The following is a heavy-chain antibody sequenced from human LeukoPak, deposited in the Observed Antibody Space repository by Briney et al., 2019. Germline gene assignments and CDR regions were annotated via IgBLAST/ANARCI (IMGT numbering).Heavy chain of an antibody. V-gene: IGHV5-51*01. CDR3: ASSIIRGGYYYYMDV. Sequence: GESLKISCKGSGYSFSNYWIGWVRQMPGKGLEWMGIIYPGDSDTTYSPSFQGQVTISADKSISTAYLQWSSLKASDTAMYYCASSIIRGGYYYYMDVWGKGTTVTVAS. CDR2: IYPGDSDT. D-gene: IGHD3-10*01. J-gene: IGHJ6*03. CDR1: GYSFSNYW.